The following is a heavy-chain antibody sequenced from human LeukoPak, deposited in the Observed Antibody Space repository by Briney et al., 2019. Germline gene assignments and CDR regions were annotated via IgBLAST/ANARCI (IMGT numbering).Heavy chain of an antibody. J-gene: IGHJ5*02. D-gene: IGHD2-15*01. CDR2: ISTSSSYI. CDR3: ARGADGVSSNSRGWFDP. Sequence: GGSLRLSCAASGFTFSSYGMHWVRQAPGKGLEWVSSISTSSSYIYYADSVKGRFTISRDNARNSLYLQMNTLRAEDTAVYSCARGADGVSSNSRGWFDPWGQGTLVTVSS. V-gene: IGHV3-21*01. CDR1: GFTFSSYG.